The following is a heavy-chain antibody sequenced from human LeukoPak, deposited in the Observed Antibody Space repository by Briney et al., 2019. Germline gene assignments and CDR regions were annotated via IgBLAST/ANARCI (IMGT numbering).Heavy chain of an antibody. V-gene: IGHV3-48*01. CDR1: GFTFSDYS. CDR3: ARLPVEDSTFDI. CDR2: ISSSGGTV. D-gene: IGHD3-22*01. J-gene: IGHJ3*02. Sequence: GGSLRLSCAASGFTFSDYSMNWVRQAPGKGLEWVSYISSSGGTVYYADSVKGRFTISRDNAKNSLYLQMNSLRAEDTAVYYCARLPVEDSTFDIWGQGTMVTVSS.